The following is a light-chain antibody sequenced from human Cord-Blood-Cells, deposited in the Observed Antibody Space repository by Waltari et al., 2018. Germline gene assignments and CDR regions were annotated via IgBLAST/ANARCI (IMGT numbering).Light chain of an antibody. J-gene: IGKJ1*01. V-gene: IGKV1-39*01. CDR1: QSISSY. CDR3: QQSYSTPRT. Sequence: DIQMTQPPYSLSASVGDRVTITCRASQSISSYLNWYQQKPGKAPKLLIYAASSLQSGVPSRFSGSGSGTDFTLTISSLQPEDFATYYCQQSYSTPRTFGQGTKVEIK. CDR2: AAS.